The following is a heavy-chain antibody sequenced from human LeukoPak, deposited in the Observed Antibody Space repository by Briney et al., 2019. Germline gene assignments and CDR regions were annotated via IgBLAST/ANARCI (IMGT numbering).Heavy chain of an antibody. J-gene: IGHJ4*02. D-gene: IGHD1-1*01. CDR2: IATSGT. CDR3: AREGLERHLALDS. CDR1: GFSFSSHA. Sequence: PGGSLRLSCGASGFSFSSHAMSWFRKPPGTGLEWLSSIATSGTYYTSSVKGRFTISRDDSKNMLFLQMNSLTADDTAVYFCAREGLERHLALDSWGQRTLVTVSS. V-gene: IGHV3-23*01.